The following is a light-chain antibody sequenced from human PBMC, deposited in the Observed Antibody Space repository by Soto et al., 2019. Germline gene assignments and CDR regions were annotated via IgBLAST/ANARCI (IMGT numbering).Light chain of an antibody. V-gene: IGKV1-5*03. J-gene: IGKJ1*01. CDR2: KAS. Sequence: DIQMTQSPSTLSASVGDRVTITCRASQSISSWLAWYQQKPGKAPKLLIYKASSLQSGVPSRFSGSGSGTDFTLTISSLHPDDFATYYCQQYNSYSPTFGQGTKVDTK. CDR1: QSISSW. CDR3: QQYNSYSPT.